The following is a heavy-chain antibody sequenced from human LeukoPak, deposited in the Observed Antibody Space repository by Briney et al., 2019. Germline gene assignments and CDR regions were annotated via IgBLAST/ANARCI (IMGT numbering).Heavy chain of an antibody. D-gene: IGHD3-22*01. Sequence: GGSLRLSCAASGFTFSSYAMHWVRQAPGKGLEWVAVISYDGSNKYYADSVKGRFTISRDNSKNTLYLQMNSLRAEDTAVYYCAKDEVVEGFDYWGQGTLVTVSS. CDR2: ISYDGSNK. CDR3: AKDEVVEGFDY. V-gene: IGHV3-30-3*01. CDR1: GFTFSSYA. J-gene: IGHJ4*02.